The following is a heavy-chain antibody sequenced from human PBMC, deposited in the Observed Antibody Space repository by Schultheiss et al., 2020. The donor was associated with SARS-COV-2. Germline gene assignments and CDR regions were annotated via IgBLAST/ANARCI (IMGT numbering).Heavy chain of an antibody. CDR3: ARHPAYCSSTSCPDV. Sequence: GGSLRLSCKGSGYSFTNYWIGWVRQMPGKGLDWMGIIYPGDSDTSYSPSFQGQVTISADKSISTAYLQWSSLKASDTAMYYCARHPAYCSSTSCPDVWGKGTTVTVSS. V-gene: IGHV5-51*01. J-gene: IGHJ6*04. CDR2: IYPGDSDT. CDR1: GYSFTNYW. D-gene: IGHD2-2*01.